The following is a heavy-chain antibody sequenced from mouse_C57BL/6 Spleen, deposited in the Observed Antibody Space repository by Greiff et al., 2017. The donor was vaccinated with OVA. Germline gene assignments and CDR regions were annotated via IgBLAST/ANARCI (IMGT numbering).Heavy chain of an antibody. D-gene: IGHD1-1*01. CDR2: ISSGSSTI. V-gene: IGHV5-17*01. J-gene: IGHJ3*01. CDR1: GFTFRDYG. Sequence: LMESGGGLVKPGGSLKLSCAASGFTFRDYGMHWVRQAPEKGLEWVAYISSGSSTIYYADTMKGRFTISRDNAKNTLFLQRTSLRSEDTAMYYCARGYYGSSFAWFAYWGQGTLVTVSA. CDR3: ARGYYGSSFAWFAY.